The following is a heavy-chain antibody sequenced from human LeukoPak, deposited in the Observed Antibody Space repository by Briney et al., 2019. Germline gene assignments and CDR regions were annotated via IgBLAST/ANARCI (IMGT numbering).Heavy chain of an antibody. CDR2: ISGSGGST. CDR1: GFTFSSYA. V-gene: IGHV3-23*01. D-gene: IGHD3-3*01. CDR3: AKFDRVWSSYPYYFDY. J-gene: IGHJ4*02. Sequence: HAGGSLRLSCAASGFTFSSYAMSWVRQAPGKGLEWVSAISGSGGSTYYADSVKGRFTISRDNSKNTLYLQMNSLRAEDTAVYYCAKFDRVWSSYPYYFDYWGQGTLVTVSS.